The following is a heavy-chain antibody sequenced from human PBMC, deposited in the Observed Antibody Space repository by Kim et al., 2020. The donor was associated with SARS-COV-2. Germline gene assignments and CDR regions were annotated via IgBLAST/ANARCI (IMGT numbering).Heavy chain of an antibody. J-gene: IGHJ6*02. CDR3: AKDRYGLVSSSTGMDV. CDR1: GFTFSSFA. Sequence: GGSLRLSCAASGFTFSSFAIHWVRQAPGEGLEWVGRVSYYGINQYYADSVKGRFTISRDNSKNTLFLHMNSLRPEDTALYYCAKDRYGLVSSSTGMDVWGQGTTVTVSS. D-gene: IGHD3-10*01. V-gene: IGHV3-30*18. CDR2: VSYYGINQ.